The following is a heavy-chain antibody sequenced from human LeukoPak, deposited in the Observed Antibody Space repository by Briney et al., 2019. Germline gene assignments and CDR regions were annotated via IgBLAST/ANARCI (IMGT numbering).Heavy chain of an antibody. J-gene: IGHJ4*02. D-gene: IGHD4-17*01. V-gene: IGHV3-74*03. CDR2: LKRDGSTA. CDR3: ARGIYGDPVAFDS. Sequence: GGTLRLSCAASGFTFSSFNMHWVRQAPGKGLGWVSRLKRDGSTAMYADSVQGRFTISRDNARNTVHLLMSSLTVEDTGVYYCARGIYGDPVAFDSWSQGALLTVS. CDR1: GFTFSSFN.